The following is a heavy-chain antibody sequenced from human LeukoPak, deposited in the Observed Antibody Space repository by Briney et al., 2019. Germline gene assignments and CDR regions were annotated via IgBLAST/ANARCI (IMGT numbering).Heavy chain of an antibody. Sequence: PSETLSLTCAVSGGSISSGGYSWSWIRQPPGKGLEWIGYIYHSGSTYYNPSLKSRVTISVDRSKNQFSLKLSSVTAADTAVYYCARYVDTAGRIGYWGQGTLVTVSS. J-gene: IGHJ4*02. D-gene: IGHD5-18*01. CDR1: GGSISSGGYS. CDR3: ARYVDTAGRIGY. CDR2: IYHSGST. V-gene: IGHV4-30-2*01.